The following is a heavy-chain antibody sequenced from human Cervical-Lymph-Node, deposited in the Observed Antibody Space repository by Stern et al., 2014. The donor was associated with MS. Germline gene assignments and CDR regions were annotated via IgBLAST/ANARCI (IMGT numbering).Heavy chain of an antibody. J-gene: IGHJ4*02. D-gene: IGHD6-13*01. Sequence: QLVESGGGLVQPGRSLRLSCAASGFNFDDYGMHWVRQAPGKGLEWVSGISWNSDKIVYAESVKGRFTISRDNAKDSLSLQMDSLRVEDTALYYCAKDRTSSSWGVDFWGQGTLVTVSS. CDR1: GFNFDDYG. CDR2: ISWNSDKI. V-gene: IGHV3-9*01. CDR3: AKDRTSSSWGVDF.